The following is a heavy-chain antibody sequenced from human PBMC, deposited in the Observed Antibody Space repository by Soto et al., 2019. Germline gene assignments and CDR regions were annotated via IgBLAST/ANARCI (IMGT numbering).Heavy chain of an antibody. D-gene: IGHD3-3*01. Sequence: ASVKVSCMASGYTFTSYAMHWVRQAPGQRPEWMGWINAGNGNTKYSQKFQGRVTITRDTSASTAYMELSSLRSEDTAVYYCARDLNDFWSGYTYNWFDPWGQGTLVTVSS. CDR2: INAGNGNT. CDR3: ARDLNDFWSGYTYNWFDP. CDR1: GYTFTSYA. J-gene: IGHJ5*02. V-gene: IGHV1-3*01.